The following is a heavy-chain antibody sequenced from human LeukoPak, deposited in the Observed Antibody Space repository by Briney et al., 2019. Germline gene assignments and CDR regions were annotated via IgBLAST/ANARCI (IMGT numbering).Heavy chain of an antibody. CDR2: IKLYGSEK. CDR1: GFTVSSFW. Sequence: GGSLRLSCAASGFTVSSFWMTWVRQAPGKGLEWVANIKLYGSEKYYVDSVKGQFTISRGNAKNSLSLQMNSLRAEDTAVYYCARDQSYYDSSGYHFGVFDFWGQGTLVPVSS. J-gene: IGHJ4*02. CDR3: ARDQSYYDSSGYHFGVFDF. V-gene: IGHV3-7*05. D-gene: IGHD3-22*01.